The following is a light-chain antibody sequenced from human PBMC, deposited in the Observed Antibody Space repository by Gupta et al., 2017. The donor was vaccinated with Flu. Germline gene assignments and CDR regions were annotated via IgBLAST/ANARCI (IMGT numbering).Light chain of an antibody. V-gene: IGKV1-39*01. Sequence: DIQMTQSPSSLSASVGDRVTITCRASQNISSYLNWYQQKPGKAPKLLIYAASSLQSGVPSRFSGSGSGTDFTLTISRRQPEDFATYYCQQSYSTLDFGGGTKVEIK. CDR2: AAS. CDR3: QQSYSTLD. CDR1: QNISSY. J-gene: IGKJ4*01.